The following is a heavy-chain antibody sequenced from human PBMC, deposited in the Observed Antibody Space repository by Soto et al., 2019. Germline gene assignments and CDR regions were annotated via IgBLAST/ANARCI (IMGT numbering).Heavy chain of an antibody. CDR2: IFHTGTT. V-gene: IGHV4-38-2*01. CDR3: AKLSCTSSTCYFRGRWDT. D-gene: IGHD2-2*01. Sequence: SETLSLTCAVSGDSIIGIYHWAWIRQPPGRSLEWIASIFHTGTTYYTPSLKSRVTISVDTSKNQFSLRLSSVTAADSAVYYFAKLSCTSSTCYFRGRWDTWCQGTLVT. CDR1: GDSIIGIYH. J-gene: IGHJ5*02.